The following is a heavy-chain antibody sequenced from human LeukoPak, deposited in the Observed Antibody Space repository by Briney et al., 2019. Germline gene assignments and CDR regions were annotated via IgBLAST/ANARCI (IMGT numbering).Heavy chain of an antibody. Sequence: PGRSLRLSCRASGFTFSSYGMYWIRQAPGKGLEWVAVISYDGSNKYYVDSVKGRFTISRDNSKNTLHLQMNSLRADDTAVYYCARVVASNGMDVWGQGTTVTVSS. V-gene: IGHV3-30*03. CDR2: ISYDGSNK. D-gene: IGHD2-15*01. J-gene: IGHJ6*02. CDR1: GFTFSSYG. CDR3: ARVVASNGMDV.